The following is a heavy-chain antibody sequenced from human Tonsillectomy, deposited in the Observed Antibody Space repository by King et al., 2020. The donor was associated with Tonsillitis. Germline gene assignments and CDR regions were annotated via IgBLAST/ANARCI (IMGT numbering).Heavy chain of an antibody. D-gene: IGHD3-9*01. CDR3: ARDGGITIYYYHGMDV. CDR2: IKQDGSEK. CDR1: EFTSSRYW. V-gene: IGHV3-7*01. Sequence: VQLVESGGGLVQPGGSLRLSCAASEFTSSRYWMSWVRQAPGKGLEWVANIKQDGSEKNYVDSVKGRFTISRENTKNSLYLQMNSLRAEDTAVYYCARDGGITIYYYHGMDVWGQGTTVTVSS. J-gene: IGHJ6*02.